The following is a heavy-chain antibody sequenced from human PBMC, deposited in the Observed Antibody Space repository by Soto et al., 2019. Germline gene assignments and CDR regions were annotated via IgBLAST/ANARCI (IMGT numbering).Heavy chain of an antibody. CDR2: ISGSGAGT. Sequence: EVQLLESGGGLVQPGGSLRLSCAASGFRFSSYAMSWVRQAPGKGLEWVSAISGSGAGTYYADSVKGQFTISRDNSKNTLYPQMNSLRAEDTAVYYCAKDEYTSGWYISYLFDSWGQGTLVTVSS. D-gene: IGHD6-19*01. V-gene: IGHV3-23*01. CDR3: AKDEYTSGWYISYLFDS. CDR1: GFRFSSYA. J-gene: IGHJ4*02.